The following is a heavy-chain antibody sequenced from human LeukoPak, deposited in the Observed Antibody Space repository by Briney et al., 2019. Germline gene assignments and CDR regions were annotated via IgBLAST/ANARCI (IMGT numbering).Heavy chain of an antibody. J-gene: IGHJ6*02. CDR3: AAGNDYYYYYGMDV. Sequence: PGGSLRLSCAASGFSFSDYWMSWVRQAPGKGLEWVANINEDGSKKHYLDSVEGRFTISRDNAKNSLYLQMNSLRAEDTALYYCAAGNDYYYYYGMDVWGQGTTVTVSS. V-gene: IGHV3-7*03. D-gene: IGHD6-13*01. CDR1: GFSFSDYW. CDR2: INEDGSKK.